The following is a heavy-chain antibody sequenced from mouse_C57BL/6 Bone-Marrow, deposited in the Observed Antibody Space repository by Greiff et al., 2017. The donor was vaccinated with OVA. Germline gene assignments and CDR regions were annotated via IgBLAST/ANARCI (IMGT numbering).Heavy chain of an antibody. D-gene: IGHD2-4*01. CDR3: ARIYYEYDEGGCFDD. J-gene: IGHJ2*01. V-gene: IGHV1-82*01. CDR1: GYAFSSSW. Sequence: QLQLKQSGPELVKPGASVKISCKASGYAFSSSWMNWVQQRPGKGLEWIGRIYPGDGDTNYHGKFKGKATLTADKSSSTGYMQLSSLTSEDSAVYFCARIYYEYDEGGCFDDWGQGTTLTVSS. CDR2: IYPGDGDT.